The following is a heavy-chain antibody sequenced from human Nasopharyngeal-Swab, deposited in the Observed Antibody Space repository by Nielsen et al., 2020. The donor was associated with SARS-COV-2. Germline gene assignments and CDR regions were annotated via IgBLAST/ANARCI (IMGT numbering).Heavy chain of an antibody. V-gene: IGHV4-39*01. CDR2: IYYSGST. D-gene: IGHD5-18*01. CDR1: GGSISSSSYY. J-gene: IGHJ6*03. Sequence: SETLSLTCTVSGGSISSSSYYWGWIRQPPGKGLEWIGSIYYSGSTYYNPSLKSRVTISVDTSKDQFSRKLSSVTAADTAVYYCATYGYGSYYYYYMDVWGKGTTVTVSS. CDR3: ATYGYGSYYYYYMDV.